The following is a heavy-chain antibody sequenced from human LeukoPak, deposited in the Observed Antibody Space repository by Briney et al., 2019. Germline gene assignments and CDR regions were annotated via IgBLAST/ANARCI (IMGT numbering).Heavy chain of an antibody. CDR1: GYTFTSYD. J-gene: IGHJ4*02. Sequence: ASVKVSCKASGYTFTSYDINWVRQATGQGLEWMGWMNPNSGNTGYAQKFQGRVTMTRNTSISTAYMELSSLRSEDTAVYYCAIYYYDSSGYYYGGDYFDYWGQGTPVTVSS. CDR2: MNPNSGNT. CDR3: AIYYYDSSGYYYGGDYFDY. V-gene: IGHV1-8*01. D-gene: IGHD3-22*01.